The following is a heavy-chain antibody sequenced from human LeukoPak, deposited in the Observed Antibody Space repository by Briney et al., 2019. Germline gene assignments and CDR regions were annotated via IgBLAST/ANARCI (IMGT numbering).Heavy chain of an antibody. D-gene: IGHD6-19*01. CDR1: GFSFGSFW. Sequence: PRGSLRLSCAASGFSFGSFWMTWVRQAPGKGLEWVAHIKSDGSETKYVDSVKGRYTISRDNAKNSLFLLMNSLGVEDTAVYYCVRDIGWYRFDYWGRGTLVTVSS. V-gene: IGHV3-7*03. J-gene: IGHJ4*02. CDR3: VRDIGWYRFDY. CDR2: IKSDGSET.